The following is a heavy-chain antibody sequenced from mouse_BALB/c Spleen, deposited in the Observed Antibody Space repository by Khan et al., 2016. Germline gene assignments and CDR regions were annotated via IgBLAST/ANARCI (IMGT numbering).Heavy chain of an antibody. CDR3: ASDDQDYDAWFAS. CDR1: GFSLTNSG. D-gene: IGHD2-4*01. V-gene: IGHV2-9*02. CDR2: IWPGGST. Sequence: QVQLKESGPGLVAPSQSLSITCTVSGFSLTNSGVHWIRQPPGKGLEWLGVIWPGGSTDYHSALMSRLRITEDNSENQVFLKMISLQTDDTAMYYCASDDQDYDAWFASWGQGTLVIVSA. J-gene: IGHJ3*01.